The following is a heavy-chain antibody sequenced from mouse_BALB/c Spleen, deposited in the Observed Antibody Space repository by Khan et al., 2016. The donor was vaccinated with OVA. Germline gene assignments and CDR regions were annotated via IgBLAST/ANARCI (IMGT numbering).Heavy chain of an antibody. CDR1: GFTFSSYS. Sequence: EVELVESGGGLVKPGGSLRLSCEASGFTFSSYSMSWVRQTPEKRLEWVATITSGGSYTYYPDSVQGRFTISRENAKNNLYLQMSSLKSEDTAIYYCTRDRNYYGSSFYFDYWGQGTTLTVSS. D-gene: IGHD1-1*01. J-gene: IGHJ2*01. V-gene: IGHV5-6-4*01. CDR2: ITSGGSYT. CDR3: TRDRNYYGSSFYFDY.